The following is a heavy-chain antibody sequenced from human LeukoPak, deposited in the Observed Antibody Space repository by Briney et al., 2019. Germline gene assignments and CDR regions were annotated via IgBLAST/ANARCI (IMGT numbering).Heavy chain of an antibody. CDR2: IDQDSSEI. V-gene: IGHV3-7*04. J-gene: IGHJ4*02. D-gene: IGHD6-13*01. CDR1: GFTFSSYW. Sequence: PGGSLRLSCAASGFTFSSYWMSWVRQAPGKGLEWVANIDQDSSEIYYVDSVKGRFTISRDNAKNSLYLQMISLRAGYTAVYYCARVAAAGFDFWGQGTLVTVSS. CDR3: ARVAAAGFDF.